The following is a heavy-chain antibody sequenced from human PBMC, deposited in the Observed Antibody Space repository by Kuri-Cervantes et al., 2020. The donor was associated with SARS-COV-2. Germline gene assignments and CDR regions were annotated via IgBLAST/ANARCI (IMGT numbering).Heavy chain of an antibody. CDR1: GFRFIDYY. J-gene: IGHJ4*02. CDR2: IGSRSGYT. V-gene: IGHV3-11*06. Sequence: GGSLRLSCAASGFRFIDYYMSWIRQAPGQGPEWLAFIGSRSGYTKYADSVEGRFTISRDNSKNTLYLQMNSLRAEDTAVYYCARDGSGSYYRYGFFGLDYFDYWGQGTLVTVSS. CDR3: ARDGSGSYYRYGFFGLDYFDY. D-gene: IGHD1-26*01.